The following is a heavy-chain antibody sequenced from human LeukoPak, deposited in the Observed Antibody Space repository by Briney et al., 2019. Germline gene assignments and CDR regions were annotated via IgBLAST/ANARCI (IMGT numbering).Heavy chain of an antibody. V-gene: IGHV4-34*01. D-gene: IGHD2-2*01. J-gene: IGHJ5*02. CDR3: ARGDEIVVVPAARRGLFDP. CDR2: INDSGST. CDR1: GGSFSGYY. Sequence: SETLSLTCAVYGGSFSGYYWSWIRRPPGKGLEWIGEINDSGSTNYNPSLKSRVTISVDTSKNQFSLKLSSVTAADTAVYYCARGDEIVVVPAARRGLFDPWGQGTLVTVSS.